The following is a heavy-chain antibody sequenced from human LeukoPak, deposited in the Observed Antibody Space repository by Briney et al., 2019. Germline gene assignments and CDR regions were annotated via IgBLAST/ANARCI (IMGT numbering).Heavy chain of an antibody. V-gene: IGHV1-18*01. J-gene: IGHJ4*02. CDR3: ARVGYCSGGSCYLYYFDY. CDR2: ISAYNGNT. D-gene: IGHD2-15*01. Sequence: ASVTVSCKASGYTFTSYGISWVRQAPGQGLEWMGWISAYNGNTNYAQKLQGRVTMTTDTSTSTAYMELRSLRSDDTAVYYCARVGYCSGGSCYLYYFDYWGQGTLVTVSS. CDR1: GYTFTSYG.